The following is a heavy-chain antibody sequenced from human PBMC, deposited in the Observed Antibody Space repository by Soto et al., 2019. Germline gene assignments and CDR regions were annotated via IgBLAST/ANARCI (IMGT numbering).Heavy chain of an antibody. CDR3: AKLGSTAALLFGYFDP. D-gene: IGHD3-10*01. Sequence: GGSLRLSCATSGFTFDDYAMHWVRQAPGKGLEWVSSISWNSNTIGYADSVKGRFTISRNNARKSLYLQMNSLRTEDTALYYCAKLGSTAALLFGYFDPWGHGTLVTVSS. J-gene: IGHJ5*02. V-gene: IGHV3-9*01. CDR1: GFTFDDYA. CDR2: ISWNSNTI.